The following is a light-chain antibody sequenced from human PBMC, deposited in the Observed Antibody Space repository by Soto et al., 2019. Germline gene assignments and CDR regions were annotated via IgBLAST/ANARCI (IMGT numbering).Light chain of an antibody. CDR3: QQYNSYLFT. V-gene: IGKV1-5*03. Sequence: DIQMTQSPSTLSASVGDRVTITCRASQSISSWLAWYQQKPGKAPKLLIYKASSLESGVPSRFSGSGSGTEFTLTICSLQPDDFATYYCQQYNSYLFTFGPGTKVDIK. CDR2: KAS. CDR1: QSISSW. J-gene: IGKJ3*01.